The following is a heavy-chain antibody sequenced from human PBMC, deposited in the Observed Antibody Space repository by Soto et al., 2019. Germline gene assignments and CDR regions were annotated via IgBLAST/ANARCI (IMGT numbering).Heavy chain of an antibody. V-gene: IGHV1-46*01. CDR3: ARLPSYYDFWSSDMDV. Sequence: ASVKVSCKASGYTFTGYYMHWVRQAPGQGLEWMGIINPSGGSTSYAQKFQGRVTMTRDTSTSTVYMELSSLRSEDTAVYYCARLPSYYDFWSSDMDVWGQGTTVTVSS. CDR1: GYTFTGYY. CDR2: INPSGGST. D-gene: IGHD3-3*01. J-gene: IGHJ6*02.